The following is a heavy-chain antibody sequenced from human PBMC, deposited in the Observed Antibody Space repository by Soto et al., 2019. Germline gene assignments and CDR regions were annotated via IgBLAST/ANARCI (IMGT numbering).Heavy chain of an antibody. CDR2: IRSNANDYAT. V-gene: IGHV3-73*02. J-gene: IGHJ1*01. Sequence: EVQLVQSGGGLVQPGGSLKLSCAASGFTFSGSTVHWVRQASGEGLQWVGGIRSNANDYATTYIASVKGRFTISRDDSRNMAYLQMSDLKTEDTAVYYCTGGYCTGGSCYSGYFQPWGQGALVTVSS. CDR1: GFTFSGST. D-gene: IGHD2-15*01. CDR3: TGGYCTGGSCYSGYFQP.